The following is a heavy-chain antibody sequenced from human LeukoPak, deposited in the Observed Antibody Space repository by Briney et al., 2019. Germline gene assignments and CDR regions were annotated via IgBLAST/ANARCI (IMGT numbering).Heavy chain of an antibody. J-gene: IGHJ4*02. Sequence: GGSLRLSCAASGFTFSSYAMSWVRQAPGKGLEWVSAISGSGGSTYYADSVKGRFTISRDNSKNTLYLQMNSLRAEDTAVYYCAKDPRPGPFGDSTEADHWGRGTLVTVSS. CDR3: AKDPRPGPFGDSTEADH. CDR1: GFTFSSYA. V-gene: IGHV3-23*01. D-gene: IGHD3-22*01. CDR2: ISGSGGST.